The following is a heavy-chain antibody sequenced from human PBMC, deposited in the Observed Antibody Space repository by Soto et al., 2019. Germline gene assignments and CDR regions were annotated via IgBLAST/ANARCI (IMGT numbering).Heavy chain of an antibody. CDR1: GGTFSSYA. D-gene: IGHD2-15*01. CDR3: ARSICSGGSCYSPDYYYYGMDV. J-gene: IGHJ6*02. Sequence: QVQLVQSGAEVKKPGSSVKVSCKASGGTFSSYAISWVRQAPGQGLEWMGGIIPIFGTANYAQKFQGRVTITADESTSTAYMELSSLRSEDTVVYYCARSICSGGSCYSPDYYYYGMDVWGQGTTVTVSS. V-gene: IGHV1-69*12. CDR2: IIPIFGTA.